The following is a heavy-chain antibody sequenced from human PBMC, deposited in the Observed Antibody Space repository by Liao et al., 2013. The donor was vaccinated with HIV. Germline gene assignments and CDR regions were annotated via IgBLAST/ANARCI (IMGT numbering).Heavy chain of an antibody. Sequence: QVQLQESGPGLVRPSETLSLTCSISGGSISGHYWSWIRQPPGKGLEWIGYIYYRGSTNYNPSLKSRVTISVDTSKNQFSLKLSSVTAADTAIYYCARDQSYYDSSGHYFDFWGQGSLVTVSS. V-gene: IGHV4-59*11. D-gene: IGHD3-22*01. J-gene: IGHJ4*02. CDR3: ARDQSYYDSSGHYFDF. CDR1: GGSISGHY. CDR2: IYYRGST.